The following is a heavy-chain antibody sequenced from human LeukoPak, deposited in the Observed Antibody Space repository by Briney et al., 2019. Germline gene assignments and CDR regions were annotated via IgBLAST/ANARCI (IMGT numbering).Heavy chain of an antibody. J-gene: IGHJ4*02. CDR2: INHSGST. CDR3: ARGLSMTTPLYFDY. CDR1: GGSFSGYY. Sequence: KPSETLSLTCAVYGGSFSGYYWSWIRQPPGKGLEWIGEINHSGSTNYNPSLKSRVTISVDTSKNQFSLKLSSVTAADTAMYYCARGLSMTTPLYFDYWGQGTLVTVSS. V-gene: IGHV4-34*01. D-gene: IGHD4-11*01.